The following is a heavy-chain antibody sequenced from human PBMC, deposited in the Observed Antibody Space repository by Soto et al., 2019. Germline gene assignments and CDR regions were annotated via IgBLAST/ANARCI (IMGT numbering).Heavy chain of an antibody. CDR1: GFTFSSHA. CDR2: VRDNGGRT. Sequence: GGSLRLSCAASGFTFSSHAMSWVRQAPGKGLEWVSTVRDNGGRTYYADSVKGRFIISRDDSKNTLDLQMNGLRADDTAIYCCASSLLWFEDLLFDNWGQGTLVTVSS. D-gene: IGHD3-10*01. CDR3: ASSLLWFEDLLFDN. V-gene: IGHV3-23*01. J-gene: IGHJ4*02.